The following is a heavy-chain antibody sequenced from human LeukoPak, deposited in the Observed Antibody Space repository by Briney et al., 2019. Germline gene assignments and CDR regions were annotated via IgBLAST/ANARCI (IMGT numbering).Heavy chain of an antibody. CDR2: ISRNSGSI. CDR3: AKDISDVLREYYFDY. J-gene: IGHJ4*02. CDR1: GFTFDDYA. D-gene: IGHD2-8*02. V-gene: IGHV3-9*01. Sequence: GGSLRLSCAASGFTFDDYAMHWVRQAPGKGLEWVSGISRNSGSIGYADSVKGRFTISRDNAKNSLYLQMNSLRAEDTALYYCAKDISDVLREYYFDYWGQGTLVTVSS.